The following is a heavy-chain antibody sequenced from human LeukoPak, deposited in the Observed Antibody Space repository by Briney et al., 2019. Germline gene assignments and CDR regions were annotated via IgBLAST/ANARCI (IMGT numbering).Heavy chain of an antibody. V-gene: IGHV4-59*01. CDR2: IYYSGST. CDR3: ARRGSEYQHPYYYYYMDV. CDR1: GGSIRGYY. J-gene: IGHJ6*03. Sequence: SETLSLTCTVSGGSIRGYYWSWIRQPPGKGLEWIGYIYYSGSTNYNPSLKSRVTISVDTSKNQFSLKLSSVTAADTAVYYCARRGSEYQHPYYYYYMDVWGKGTTVTVSS. D-gene: IGHD2-2*01.